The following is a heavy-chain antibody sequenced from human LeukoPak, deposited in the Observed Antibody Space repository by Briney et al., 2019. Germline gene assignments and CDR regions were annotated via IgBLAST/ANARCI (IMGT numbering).Heavy chain of an antibody. V-gene: IGHV3-30*04. CDR3: AKLASGSYYDYFDY. J-gene: IGHJ4*02. Sequence: GGSLRLSCAASGFTFSSYAMNWVRQAPGKGLKWVAVISYDGSNKYYADSVKGRFTISRDNAKNSLCLEMNSLRAEDTALYYCAKLASGSYYDYFDYRGQGTLVIVSS. CDR2: ISYDGSNK. D-gene: IGHD1-26*01. CDR1: GFTFSSYA.